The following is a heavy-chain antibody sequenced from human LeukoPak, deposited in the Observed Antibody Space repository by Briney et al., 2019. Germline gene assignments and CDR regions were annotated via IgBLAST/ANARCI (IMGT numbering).Heavy chain of an antibody. CDR3: AKGAWGDIVVVPAANWEDAFDI. D-gene: IGHD2-2*01. Sequence: GGSLRLSCAASGFTFSSYGMHWVRQAPGKGLEWVAFIRYDGSNKYYADSVKGRFTISRDNSKNTLYLQMNSLRAEDTAVYYCAKGAWGDIVVVPAANWEDAFDIWGQGTMVTVSS. V-gene: IGHV3-30*02. CDR1: GFTFSSYG. J-gene: IGHJ3*02. CDR2: IRYDGSNK.